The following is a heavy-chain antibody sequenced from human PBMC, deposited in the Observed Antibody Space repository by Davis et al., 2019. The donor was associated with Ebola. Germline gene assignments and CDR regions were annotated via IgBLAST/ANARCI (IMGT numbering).Heavy chain of an antibody. CDR3: AKEAADCGSDCNSLCDY. V-gene: IGHV3-11*05. CDR2: ISSSASYK. CDR1: GFTFSVYY. J-gene: IGHJ4*02. D-gene: IGHD2-21*02. Sequence: GGSLRLSCAASGFTFSVYYMSWIRQAPGKGPEWVSSISSSASYKNYADSVKGRFTISRDNSKNTVYLQMNSLRDEDTAVYYCAKEAADCGSDCNSLCDYWGQGTLVTVSS.